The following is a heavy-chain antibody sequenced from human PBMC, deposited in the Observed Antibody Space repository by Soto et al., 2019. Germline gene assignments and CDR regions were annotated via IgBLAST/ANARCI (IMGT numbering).Heavy chain of an antibody. CDR1: GFTFTSSA. CDR3: AADATAWQQMVPSDY. Sequence: ASVKVSCKASGFTFTSSAFQWVRQARGQRLEWIGWIAVGSGYTNYAQRFQDRVTLTRDMSTATTYTELSRLTSEDTAIYYCAADATAWQQMVPSDYWGQGTLVTVS. CDR2: IAVGSGYT. J-gene: IGHJ4*02. D-gene: IGHD2-8*01. V-gene: IGHV1-58*01.